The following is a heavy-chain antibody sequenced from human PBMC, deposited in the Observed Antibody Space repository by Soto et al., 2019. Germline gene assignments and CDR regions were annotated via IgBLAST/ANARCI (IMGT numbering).Heavy chain of an antibody. D-gene: IGHD6-25*01. CDR2: INPDGSLT. J-gene: IGHJ4*02. V-gene: IGHV3-74*01. CDR3: VRGSSDWNGIDY. CDR1: GFTFSSYW. Sequence: EVQLVESGGGLVQPGGSLRLSCAVSGFTFSSYWMHWVRQAPGKGLVWVSRINPDGSLTDYADFVKGRFTISRDNAKNTLHVEMNSLRPEDTAVYYCVRGSSDWNGIDYWGQGTLVTVSS.